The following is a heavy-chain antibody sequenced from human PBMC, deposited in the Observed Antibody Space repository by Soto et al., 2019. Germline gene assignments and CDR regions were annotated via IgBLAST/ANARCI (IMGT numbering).Heavy chain of an antibody. D-gene: IGHD6-19*01. CDR1: GYSFTSYW. Sequence: GESLKISCKGSGYSFTSYWISWVRQMPGKGLEWMGRIDPSDSYTNYSPSFQGHVTISADKSISTAYLQWSSPKASDTAMYYCARLIAVAGTVHYYYGMDVWGQGTTVTVSS. CDR3: ARLIAVAGTVHYYYGMDV. J-gene: IGHJ6*02. V-gene: IGHV5-10-1*01. CDR2: IDPSDSYT.